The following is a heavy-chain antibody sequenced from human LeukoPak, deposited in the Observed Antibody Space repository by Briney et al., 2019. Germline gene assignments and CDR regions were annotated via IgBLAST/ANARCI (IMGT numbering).Heavy chain of an antibody. CDR1: GFTFSRYW. CDR2: IKQDGGEI. J-gene: IGHJ4*02. V-gene: IGHV3-7*01. CDR3: ARDREFDY. Sequence: GGSLRLSCAASGFTFSRYWMSWVRQAPGKGLELVANIKQDGGEIYYVDSVKCRFTISRDNAKNSVYLHMNILRAEDTAVYYCARDREFDYWGQGTLVTVSS.